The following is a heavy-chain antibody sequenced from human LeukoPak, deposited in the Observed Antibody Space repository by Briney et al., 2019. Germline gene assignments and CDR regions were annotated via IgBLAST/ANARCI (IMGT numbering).Heavy chain of an antibody. CDR1: GGSISSYY. CDR3: AREAPGNWFDP. Sequence: SETLSLTCTVSGGSISSYYWSWIRQPPGKGLEWIGYIYHSGSTYYNPSLKSRVTISVDRSKNQFSLKLSSVTAADTAVYYCAREAPGNWFDPWGQGTLVTVSS. V-gene: IGHV4-59*12. J-gene: IGHJ5*02. CDR2: IYHSGST.